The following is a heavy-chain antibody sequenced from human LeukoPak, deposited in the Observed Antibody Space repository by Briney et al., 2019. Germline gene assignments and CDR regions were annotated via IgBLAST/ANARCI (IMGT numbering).Heavy chain of an antibody. CDR3: VLMVRGVIIKDY. CDR2: MNPNSGNT. J-gene: IGHJ4*02. Sequence: ASVKVSCKASGYTFASYDINWVRQATGQGLEWMGWMNPNSGNTGYAQKFQGRVTMTSNTSISTAYMELSSLRSEDTAVYYCVLMVRGVIIKDYWGQGTLVTVSS. V-gene: IGHV1-8*01. CDR1: GYTFASYD. D-gene: IGHD3-10*01.